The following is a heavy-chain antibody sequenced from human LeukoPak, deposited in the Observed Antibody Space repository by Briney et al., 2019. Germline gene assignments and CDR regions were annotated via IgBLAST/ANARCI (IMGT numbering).Heavy chain of an antibody. CDR1: GGSISSSSYF. D-gene: IGHD4-17*01. J-gene: IGHJ4*02. CDR2: IFYSGST. Sequence: SGTLSLTCTVSGGSISSSSYFWGWIRQPPGKGLEWIGSIFYSGSTYYNPSLNSRVTISIDTSKNQFSLRLSSVTAADTAVYYCARQMNTVTADYWGQGTLVTVSS. CDR3: ARQMNTVTADY. V-gene: IGHV4-39*01.